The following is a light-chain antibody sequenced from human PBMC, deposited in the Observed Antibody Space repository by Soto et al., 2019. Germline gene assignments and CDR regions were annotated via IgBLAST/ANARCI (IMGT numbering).Light chain of an antibody. CDR3: QPYGSSPPIT. Sequence: EIVLTQTPGTLSLSPGERATLSCRASQSVSSNYLTWYQRKPGQAPRLLIYGASSRATGIPDRFSGSGSGTDFTLTISRLEPEDFAVYYCQPYGSSPPITFGQGTRLEIK. J-gene: IGKJ5*01. CDR1: QSVSSNY. V-gene: IGKV3-20*01. CDR2: GAS.